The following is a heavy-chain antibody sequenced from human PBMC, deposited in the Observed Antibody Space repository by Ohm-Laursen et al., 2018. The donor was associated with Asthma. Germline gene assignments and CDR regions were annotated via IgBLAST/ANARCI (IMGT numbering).Heavy chain of an antibody. CDR2: ISSSSSTI. D-gene: IGHD4-23*01. V-gene: IGHV3-48*04. CDR1: EFTFSLYS. CDR3: AREGDTVVTD. Sequence: SLRLSCAASEFTFSLYSMNWVRQAPGKGLEWVSYISSSSSTIYYADSVKGRFTISRDNAKNSLYLQMNSLRAEDTAVYYCAREGDTVVTDWGQGTLVTVSS. J-gene: IGHJ4*02.